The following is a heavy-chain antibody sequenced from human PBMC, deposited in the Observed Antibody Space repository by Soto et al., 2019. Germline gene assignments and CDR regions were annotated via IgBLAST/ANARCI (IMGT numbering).Heavy chain of an antibody. CDR2: ISYDGSNK. CDR3: AGGSSSWYFNYYYYGMDV. CDR1: GFTFSSYG. Sequence: PGGSLRLSCAASGFTFSSYGMHWVRQAPGKGLEWVAVISYDGSNKYYADSAKGRFTISRDNSKNTLYLQMNSLRAEDTAVYYCAGGSSSWYFNYYYYGMDVWGQGTTVTVSS. V-gene: IGHV3-30*03. D-gene: IGHD6-13*01. J-gene: IGHJ6*02.